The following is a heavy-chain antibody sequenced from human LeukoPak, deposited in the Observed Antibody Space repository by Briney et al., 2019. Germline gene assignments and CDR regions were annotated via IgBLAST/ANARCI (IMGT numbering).Heavy chain of an antibody. CDR1: GGSISSSSYY. Sequence: SETLSLTCTVSGGSISSSSYYWGWICQPPGKGLEWIGSIYYSGSTYYNPSLKSRVTISVDTSKNQFSLKLSSVTAADTAVYYCARSSSWYSIDYWGQGTLVTVSS. J-gene: IGHJ4*02. CDR3: ARSSSWYSIDY. V-gene: IGHV4-39*07. CDR2: IYYSGST. D-gene: IGHD6-13*01.